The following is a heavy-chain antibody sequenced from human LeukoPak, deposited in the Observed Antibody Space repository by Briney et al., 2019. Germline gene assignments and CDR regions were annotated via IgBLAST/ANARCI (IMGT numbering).Heavy chain of an antibody. CDR2: IYYSGST. J-gene: IGHJ4*02. Sequence: PSETLSLTCTASGGSISSYYWSWIRQPPGKGLEWIGYIYYSGSTNYNPSLKSRVTISVDTSKNQFSLKLSSVTAADTAVYYCARDGTNSGYDFVSAGGFDYWGQGTLVTVSS. D-gene: IGHD5-12*01. CDR1: GGSISSYY. CDR3: ARDGTNSGYDFVSAGGFDY. V-gene: IGHV4-59*01.